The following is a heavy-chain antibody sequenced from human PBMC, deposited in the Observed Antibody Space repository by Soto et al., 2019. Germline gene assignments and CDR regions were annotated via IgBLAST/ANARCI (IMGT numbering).Heavy chain of an antibody. D-gene: IGHD3-10*01. CDR1: GGSISSGGYY. Sequence: PSETLSLTCTVSGGSISSGGYYWSWIRQHPGKGLEWIGYIYYSGSTYYNPSLKNRVTISVDTSKKQFSLKLSSVTAADTAVFYFARDSNYYGSGSYYNDYNWFDPWGQGTLVTVS. CDR2: IYYSGST. J-gene: IGHJ5*02. V-gene: IGHV4-31*03. CDR3: ARDSNYYGSGSYYNDYNWFDP.